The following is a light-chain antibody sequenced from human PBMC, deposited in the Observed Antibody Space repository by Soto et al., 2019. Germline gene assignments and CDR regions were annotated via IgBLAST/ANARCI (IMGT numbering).Light chain of an antibody. J-gene: IGKJ2*01. Sequence: EIVLTQSPGTLSLSPGDRATLSCRASHSVASNYLAWYQQKLGQAPRLLIYGASVRATGTPGRFSGSGSGTDFTLSISRLEPEDCAVYFCQQYGGPPYTLGQGTKLEIK. CDR3: QQYGGPPYT. CDR1: HSVASNY. CDR2: GAS. V-gene: IGKV3-20*01.